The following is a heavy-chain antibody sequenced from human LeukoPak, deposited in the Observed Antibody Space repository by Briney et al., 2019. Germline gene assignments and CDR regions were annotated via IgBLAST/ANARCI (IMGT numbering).Heavy chain of an antibody. V-gene: IGHV1-2*02. CDR2: INPNSGTT. J-gene: IGHJ4*02. D-gene: IGHD2-2*01. CDR3: ARLSLDCSSTSCYAFDY. CDR1: GYTFTGYY. Sequence: ASVKVSCKASGYTFTGYYMHWVRQAPGQGLEWMGWINPNSGTTNYAQKFQGRVTMTRDTSISTAYMELSRLRSDDTAVYYCARLSLDCSSTSCYAFDYWGQGNLVTVSS.